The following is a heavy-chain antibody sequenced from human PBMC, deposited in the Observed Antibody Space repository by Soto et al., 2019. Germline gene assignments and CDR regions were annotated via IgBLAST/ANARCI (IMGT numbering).Heavy chain of an antibody. V-gene: IGHV2-5*01. CDR1: GFSLTTSGLG. CDR2: IYWNGNE. D-gene: IGHD1-20*01. CDR3: AHELSVYYYVMDV. J-gene: IGHJ6*02. Sequence: QITLRESGPTLVKPTQTLTLTCTFSGFSLTTSGLGVGWFRQPPGQGLQWLALIYWNGNERYSPSLNNRVIVAKDTSKNQVILTMTNVDPVDTATYYFAHELSVYYYVMDVWGQGTNVTVSS.